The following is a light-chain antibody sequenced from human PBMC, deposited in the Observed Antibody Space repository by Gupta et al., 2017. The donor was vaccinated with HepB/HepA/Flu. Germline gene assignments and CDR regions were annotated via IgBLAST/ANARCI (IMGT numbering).Light chain of an antibody. V-gene: IGKV3-20*01. CDR3: QQYSSSPPMCS. Sequence: ELVLTQSPGTLSLSPGERATLSCRASQSVSSSYLAWYQQKPGQAPRLLIYGASSRATGIPDRFSGSGSGTDFTLTISRLEPEDFAVYYCQQYSSSPPMCSFGQGTKLEIK. CDR1: QSVSSSY. CDR2: GAS. J-gene: IGKJ2*04.